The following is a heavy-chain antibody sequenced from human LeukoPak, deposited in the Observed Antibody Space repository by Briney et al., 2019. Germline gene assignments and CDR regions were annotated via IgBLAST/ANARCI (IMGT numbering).Heavy chain of an antibody. CDR1: GYTFTAYY. V-gene: IGHV1-2*04. D-gene: IGHD6-13*01. J-gene: IGHJ6*02. CDR2: INPNTGGT. CDR3: ARGSVYSSSWPYYYYGMDV. Sequence: ASVKVSCKASGYTFTAYYTYWVRQAPGQGLEWMGWINPNTGGTNYAQKFQGWVTMTRDTSISTAYMELSRLRSDDTAVYYCARGSVYSSSWPYYYYGMDVWGQGTTVTVSS.